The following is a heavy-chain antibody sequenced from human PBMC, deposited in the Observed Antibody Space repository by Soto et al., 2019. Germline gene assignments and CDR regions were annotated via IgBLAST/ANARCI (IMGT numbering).Heavy chain of an antibody. V-gene: IGHV3-23*01. CDR2: LVGSGRTT. J-gene: IGHJ4*02. CDR3: AKDSGDCFGEFDY. CDR1: GFNFRNYG. D-gene: IGHD2-21*02. Sequence: PGGSLRLSCAASGFNFRNYGMNWVRQAPGKGLEWVSGLVGSGRTTYYADSVKGRFTISRDNSKNTLYLQMNSLRAEDTALYYCAKDSGDCFGEFDYWSQGTLVTVSS.